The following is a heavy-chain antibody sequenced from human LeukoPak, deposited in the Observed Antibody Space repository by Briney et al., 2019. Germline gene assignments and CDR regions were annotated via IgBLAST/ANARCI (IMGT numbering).Heavy chain of an antibody. CDR3: GSRRTAMFGVIKGPIDY. V-gene: IGHV4-61*02. CDR2: ISSSGST. Sequence: SETLSLTCTVSDGSISSGHYYWNWVRQPAGKGLEWIGRISSSGSTTYSPSLKSRVTMSLDTSKDQFSLKLTSVTAADTAVYYCGSRRTAMFGVIKGPIDYWGQGTLVTISS. J-gene: IGHJ4*02. CDR1: DGSISSGHYY. D-gene: IGHD3-3*01.